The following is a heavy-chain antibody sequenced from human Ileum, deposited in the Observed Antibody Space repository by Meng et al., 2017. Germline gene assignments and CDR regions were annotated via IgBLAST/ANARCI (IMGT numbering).Heavy chain of an antibody. D-gene: IGHD3-16*02. CDR3: ARERGVWGSYRHYYFDY. V-gene: IGHV1-18*01. CDR1: GYTFTSYG. CDR2: ISAYNGNP. Sequence: VRLAQCEAEVTRPGASGKVSWKASGYTFTSYGISWVRQAPGQGLEWMGWISAYNGNPNYAQKLQGRVTMTTDTSTSTAYMELRSLRPDDTAVYYCARERGVWGSYRHYYFDYWGQGTLVTVSS. J-gene: IGHJ4*02.